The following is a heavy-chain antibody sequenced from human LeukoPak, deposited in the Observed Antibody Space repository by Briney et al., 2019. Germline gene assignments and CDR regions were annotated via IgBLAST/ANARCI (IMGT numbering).Heavy chain of an antibody. V-gene: IGHV3-53*01. J-gene: IGHJ4*02. Sequence: PGGSLRLSCAASGFTVSSKYMSWVRQAPGKGLEWVSVIYSGGSTDYPDSVKGRFTISRDNSENTLHLQMNSLRAEDTAVYYCARIPKPTYFDYWGQGTLVTVSS. CDR3: ARIPKPTYFDY. CDR1: GFTVSSKY. D-gene: IGHD2-21*01. CDR2: IYSGGST.